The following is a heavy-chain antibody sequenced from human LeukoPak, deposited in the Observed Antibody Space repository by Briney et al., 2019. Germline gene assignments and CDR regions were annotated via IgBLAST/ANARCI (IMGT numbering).Heavy chain of an antibody. V-gene: IGHV3-48*03. CDR2: ISSSGSTI. CDR1: GFTFSSYE. D-gene: IGHD1-26*01. J-gene: IGHJ4*02. Sequence: PGGSLRLSCAASGFTFSSYEMNWVRQAPGKGLEWVSYISSSGSTIYYADSVKGRFTISRDNAKNSLYLQMNSLRAEDTAVYYCEPGGATAVGDYWGQGTLVTVSS. CDR3: EPGGATAVGDY.